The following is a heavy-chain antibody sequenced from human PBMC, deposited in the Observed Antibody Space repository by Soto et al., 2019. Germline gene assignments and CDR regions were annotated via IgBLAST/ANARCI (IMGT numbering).Heavy chain of an antibody. CDR3: AKGGYSYGGAFGY. Sequence: QVQLVESGGGVVQPGRSLRLSCAASGFTFSSYGMYWVRQAPGTGLEWVAVISYDGSNKYYADSVKGRFTISRDNSKNTLYLQMNSLRAEDTAVYYCAKGGYSYGGAFGYWGQGTLVTVSS. D-gene: IGHD5-18*01. J-gene: IGHJ4*02. CDR1: GFTFSSYG. V-gene: IGHV3-30*18. CDR2: ISYDGSNK.